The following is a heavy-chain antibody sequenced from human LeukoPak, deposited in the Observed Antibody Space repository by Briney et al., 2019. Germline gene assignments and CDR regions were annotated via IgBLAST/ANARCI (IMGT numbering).Heavy chain of an antibody. CDR2: ISAYNGNT. V-gene: IGHV1-18*01. D-gene: IGHD3-22*01. J-gene: IGHJ6*02. CDR1: GYTFTSYG. CDR3: ARVGYYYDSSETVYYYYYGMDV. Sequence: ASVNVSCKASGYTFTSYGISWVRQAPGQGLEWMGWISAYNGNTNYAQKLQGRVTMTTDTSTSTAYMELRGLRSDDTAVYYCARVGYYYDSSETVYYYYYGMDVWGQGTTVTVSS.